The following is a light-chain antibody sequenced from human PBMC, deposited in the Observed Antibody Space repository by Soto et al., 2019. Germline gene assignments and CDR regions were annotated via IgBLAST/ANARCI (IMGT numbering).Light chain of an antibody. CDR3: KQYSSSPPIT. Sequence: PGERATISCRASESVIKYLVWYQQKPGQAPRLLIHGASSRATGIPDRFSGSGSGTDFTLTINRLEPEDFAVYYCKQYSSSPPITFGQGTRLEMK. V-gene: IGKV3-20*01. CDR2: GAS. J-gene: IGKJ5*01. CDR1: ESVIKY.